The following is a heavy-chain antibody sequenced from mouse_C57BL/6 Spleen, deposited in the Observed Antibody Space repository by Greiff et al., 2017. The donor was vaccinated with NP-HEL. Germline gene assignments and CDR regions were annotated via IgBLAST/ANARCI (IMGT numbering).Heavy chain of an antibody. Sequence: QVQLQQPGAELVKPGASVKMSCKASGYTFTSYWITWVKQRPGQGLEWIGDIYPGSGSTNYNEKFKSKATLTVDTSSSTAYMQLSSLTSEDSAVYYCARFITTVVAEAMDYWGQGTSVTVSS. D-gene: IGHD1-1*01. CDR1: GYTFTSYW. CDR2: IYPGSGST. V-gene: IGHV1-55*01. J-gene: IGHJ4*01. CDR3: ARFITTVVAEAMDY.